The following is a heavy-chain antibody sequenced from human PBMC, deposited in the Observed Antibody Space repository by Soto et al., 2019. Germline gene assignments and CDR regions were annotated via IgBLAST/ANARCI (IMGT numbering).Heavy chain of an antibody. D-gene: IGHD1-26*01. CDR3: AREFSGNYFAFDL. J-gene: IGHJ3*01. CDR1: GFTFSDHY. Sequence: QVQLVESGGDLVKPGGSLRLSCAASGFTFSDHYMSWIRQAPGKGMEWISYMTRSGSSSSYADSVKGRFTITRDNAKNSLYLQMNSLRGDDTAVYYCAREFSGNYFAFDLWGQGTMVTVSS. V-gene: IGHV3-11*01. CDR2: MTRSGSSS.